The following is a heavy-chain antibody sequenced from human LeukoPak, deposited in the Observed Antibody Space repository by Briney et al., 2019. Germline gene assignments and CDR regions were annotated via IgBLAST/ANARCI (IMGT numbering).Heavy chain of an antibody. J-gene: IGHJ4*02. Sequence: VASVKVSFKVSGYTLTELSMHWVRQAPGKGLEWMGGFDPEDGETIYAQKFQGRVTMTEDTSTDTAYMELSSLRSEDTAVYYCATDPGNGGGYNYPFGYWGQGTLVTVSS. CDR1: GYTLTELS. V-gene: IGHV1-24*01. D-gene: IGHD5-24*01. CDR2: FDPEDGET. CDR3: ATDPGNGGGYNYPFGY.